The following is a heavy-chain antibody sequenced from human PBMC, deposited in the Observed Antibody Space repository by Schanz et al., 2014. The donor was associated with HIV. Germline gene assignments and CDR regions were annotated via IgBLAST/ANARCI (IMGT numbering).Heavy chain of an antibody. CDR3: AKPEYDSSGNSQSHFDY. Sequence: EVQLVESGGGLVQPGGSLRLSCAASGFTFSTYDMHWVRQAPGKGLEWVSSISESGGRTYYADSVNGRFTISRDNSKNTLYLQMTTLRTEDTAVYYCAKPEYDSSGNSQSHFDYWGQGTLVTVSS. CDR2: ISESGGRT. J-gene: IGHJ4*02. D-gene: IGHD3-22*01. V-gene: IGHV3-23*04. CDR1: GFTFSTYD.